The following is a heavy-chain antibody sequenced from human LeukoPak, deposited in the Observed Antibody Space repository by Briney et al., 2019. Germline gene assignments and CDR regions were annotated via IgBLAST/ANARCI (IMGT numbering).Heavy chain of an antibody. CDR2: INPNSGGT. D-gene: IGHD3-10*01. Sequence: ASVKVSCKASGYTFTGYSMHWVRQAPGQGLEWMGWINPNSGGTNYAQKFQGRVTMTRDTSISTAYMELSGLRSDDTAVYYCARANMVRGVGLFFDRNWFDPWGQGTLVTVSS. J-gene: IGHJ5*02. V-gene: IGHV1-2*02. CDR3: ARANMVRGVGLFFDRNWFDP. CDR1: GYTFTGYS.